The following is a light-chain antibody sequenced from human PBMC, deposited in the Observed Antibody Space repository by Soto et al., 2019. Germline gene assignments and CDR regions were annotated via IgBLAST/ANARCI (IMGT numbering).Light chain of an antibody. J-gene: IGLJ1*01. CDR1: NSDVGGYRY. CDR3: SSYTAHNTLV. CDR2: EVA. V-gene: IGLV2-14*01. Sequence: QSVLTQPASVSGSPGQSITISCTGTNSDVGGYRYVSWYQHHPGRAPKLIIFEVANRPSGVSTRFSASKSGNTASLTISGLQSEDEADYYCSSYTAHNTLVFGPGTKLTVL.